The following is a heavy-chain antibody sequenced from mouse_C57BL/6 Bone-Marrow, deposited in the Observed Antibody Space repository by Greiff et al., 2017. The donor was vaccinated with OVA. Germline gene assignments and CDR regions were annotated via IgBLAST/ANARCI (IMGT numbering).Heavy chain of an antibody. CDR2: IYPGSGST. V-gene: IGHV1-55*01. J-gene: IGHJ3*01. Sequence: QVQLKESGAELVKPGASVKMSCKASGYTFTSYWITWVKQRPGQGLEWIGDIYPGSGSTNYNEKFKSKATLTVDTSSSTAYMQLSSLTSEDSAVYCCTRQGYGSSSFAYWGQGTLVTVSA. CDR1: GYTFTSYW. CDR3: TRQGYGSSSFAY. D-gene: IGHD1-1*01.